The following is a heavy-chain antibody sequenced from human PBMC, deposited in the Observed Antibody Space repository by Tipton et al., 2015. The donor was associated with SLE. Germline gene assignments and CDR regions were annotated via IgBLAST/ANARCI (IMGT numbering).Heavy chain of an antibody. CDR1: GGSISSHY. CDR2: IYYSGST. V-gene: IGHV4-59*11. Sequence: TLSLTCTVSGGSISSHYWSWIRQPPGKGLEWIGYIYYSGSTNYNPSLKSRVTISVDTSKNQFSLKLSSVTAADTAVYYCARTIGSWPNYYYYGMDVWGQGTTVTVSS. CDR3: ARTIGSWPNYYYYGMDV. D-gene: IGHD6-13*01. J-gene: IGHJ6*02.